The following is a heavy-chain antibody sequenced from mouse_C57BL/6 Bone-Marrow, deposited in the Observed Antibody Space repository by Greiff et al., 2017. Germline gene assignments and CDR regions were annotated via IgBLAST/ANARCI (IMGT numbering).Heavy chain of an antibody. V-gene: IGHV1-72*01. CDR2: IDPNSGGT. D-gene: IGHD2-2*01. CDR3: ASRSVYYVGGYEDLDY. Sequence: QVQLQQPGAELVKPGASVKLSCKASGYTFTSYWMHWVKQRPGRGLEWIGRIDPNSGGTKYTEKFQSKATLTVDKPSSTAYMQLSSLTSEDPAVYYCASRSVYYVGGYEDLDYWGQGTTVTVSS. CDR1: GYTFTSYW. J-gene: IGHJ4*01.